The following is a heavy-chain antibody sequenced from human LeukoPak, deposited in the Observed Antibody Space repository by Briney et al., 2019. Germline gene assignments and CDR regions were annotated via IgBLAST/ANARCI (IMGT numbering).Heavy chain of an antibody. J-gene: IGHJ3*02. V-gene: IGHV4-39*01. CDR2: IYYSGST. CDR3: ARHTQPLWFGELLSTAFDI. Sequence: SETLSLTCTVSGGSISSSSYYWGWIRQPPGKGLEWIGSIYYSGSTYYNPSLKSRVTISADTSKNQFSLKLSSVTAADTAVYYCARHTQPLWFGELLSTAFDIWGQGTMVTVSS. CDR1: GGSISSSSYY. D-gene: IGHD3-10*01.